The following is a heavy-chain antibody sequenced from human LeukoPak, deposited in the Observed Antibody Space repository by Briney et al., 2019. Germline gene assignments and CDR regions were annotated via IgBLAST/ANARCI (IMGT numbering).Heavy chain of an antibody. Sequence: GGSLRLSCAASGFTFSSYAMSWVRQAPGKGLEWVSAVSGSGGSTYYADPVKGRFTISRDNSKNTLFLQMNSLRAEDTAVYYCAKTSRGYNDYDSPFDYWGQGTLVTVSS. V-gene: IGHV3-23*01. D-gene: IGHD5-12*01. CDR3: AKTSRGYNDYDSPFDY. CDR1: GFTFSSYA. CDR2: VSGSGGST. J-gene: IGHJ4*02.